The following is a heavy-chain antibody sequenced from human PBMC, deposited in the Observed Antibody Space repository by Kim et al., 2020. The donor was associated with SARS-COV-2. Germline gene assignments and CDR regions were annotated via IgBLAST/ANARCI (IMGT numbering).Heavy chain of an antibody. V-gene: IGHV3-23*01. CDR2: ISGSDGST. D-gene: IGHD3-10*01. CDR1: GFTFSTYA. J-gene: IGHJ5*02. Sequence: GGSLRLSCAASGFTFSTYAMSWVRRAPGKGLEWVSGISGSDGSTKYADSVRGRFTISRDNSKNMVYLQMKSLRTADTAVYYCAKMGSGSYLKWFDSWGQG. CDR3: AKMGSGSYLKWFDS.